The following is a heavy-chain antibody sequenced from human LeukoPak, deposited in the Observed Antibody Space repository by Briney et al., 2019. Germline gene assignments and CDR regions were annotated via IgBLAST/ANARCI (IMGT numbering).Heavy chain of an antibody. CDR3: ARDYYCSGGSCYSPHY. CDR2: ISSSSSYI. Sequence: GGSLRLSCAASGFTFSSYSMNWVRQAPGKGLEWVSSISSSSSYIYYADSVKGRFTISRDNAKNSLYLQMNSLRAEDTAVYYCARDYYCSGGSCYSPHYWGRGPLVTVSS. J-gene: IGHJ4*02. D-gene: IGHD2-15*01. CDR1: GFTFSSYS. V-gene: IGHV3-21*01.